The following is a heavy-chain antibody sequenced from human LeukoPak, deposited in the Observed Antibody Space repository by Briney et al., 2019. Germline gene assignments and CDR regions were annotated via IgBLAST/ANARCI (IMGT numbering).Heavy chain of an antibody. V-gene: IGHV3-23*01. CDR2: ISGSGGST. CDR3: AKYRTGPPYGLDV. D-gene: IGHD1-26*01. CDR1: GFTFSTYA. Sequence: PGGSLRLSCAASGFTFSTYAINWVRQAPGKGLEWVSGISGSGGSTWYADSVKGRFTISRDNSKNTLYLQMNRLRAEDTATYYCAKYRTGPPYGLDVWGQGTTVTVSS. J-gene: IGHJ6*02.